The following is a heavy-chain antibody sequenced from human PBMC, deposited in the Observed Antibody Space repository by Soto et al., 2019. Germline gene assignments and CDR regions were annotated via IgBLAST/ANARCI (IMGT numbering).Heavy chain of an antibody. Sequence: QITLKESGPTLVRPTQTLTLTCAFSGFSLSTSGVGVGWIRQPPGKALEWLAVIYWDDSKHYSPSLRSRLTLTQDTSKNQVVLTMTNMDPMDPGTYYCAHKGPEDWPLDYWGQGTLVTVSS. V-gene: IGHV2-5*02. CDR2: IYWDDSK. J-gene: IGHJ4*02. D-gene: IGHD3-9*01. CDR1: GFSLSTSGVG. CDR3: AHKGPEDWPLDY.